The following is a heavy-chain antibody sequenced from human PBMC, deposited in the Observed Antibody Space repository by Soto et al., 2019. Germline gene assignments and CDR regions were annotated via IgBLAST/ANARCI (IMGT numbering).Heavy chain of an antibody. CDR1: GYTFTSYA. CDR3: ARSIVVVTALDY. Sequence: QVQLVQSGAEEKKPGASVKVSCKASGYTFTSYAMHWVRQAPGQRLEWMGWINAGNGNTKYSQKCQGRVTITRDTTASTAYMELSSLRSEDTAVYYCARSIVVVTALDYWGQGPLVTVSS. D-gene: IGHD2-21*02. J-gene: IGHJ4*02. V-gene: IGHV1-3*05. CDR2: INAGNGNT.